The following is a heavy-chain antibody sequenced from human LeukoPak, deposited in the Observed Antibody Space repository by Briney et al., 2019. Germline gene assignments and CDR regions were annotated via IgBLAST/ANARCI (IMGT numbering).Heavy chain of an antibody. CDR2: TNHNGNVN. CDR1: GFTFSSYW. CDR3: ARGGGLDV. V-gene: IGHV3-7*03. D-gene: IGHD3-16*01. J-gene: IGHJ6*02. Sequence: PGGPLRLSCAASGFTFSSYWMNWARQAPGKGLEWVASTNHNGNVNYYVDSVKGRFTISRDNAKNSLYLQMSNLRAEDTAVYFCARGGGLDVWGQGATVTVSS.